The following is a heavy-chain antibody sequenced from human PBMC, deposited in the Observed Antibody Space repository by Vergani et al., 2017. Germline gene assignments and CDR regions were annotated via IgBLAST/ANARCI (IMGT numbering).Heavy chain of an antibody. V-gene: IGHV3-11*01. CDR1: GFTFSDYY. CDR3: ARDYDHGYCTNGVCYTGPDV. D-gene: IGHD2-8*01. Sequence: QVQLVESGGGLVKPGGSLRLSCAASGFTFSDYYMSWIRQAPGKGLEWVSYISSSGSTIYYADSVKGRFTISRDNAKNSLYLQMNSLRAEDTAVYYCARDYDHGYCTNGVCYTGPDVWGKGTTVTVSS. CDR2: ISSSGSTI. J-gene: IGHJ6*04.